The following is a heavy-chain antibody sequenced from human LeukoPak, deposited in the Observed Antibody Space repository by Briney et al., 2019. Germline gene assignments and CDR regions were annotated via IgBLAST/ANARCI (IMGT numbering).Heavy chain of an antibody. D-gene: IGHD1-26*01. J-gene: IGHJ3*02. Sequence: GESLKISCKGSGYSFTSYWIGWVRQMPGKGLEWMEIIYPGDSDTRYSPSFQGQVTISADKSISTAYLQWSSLKASDTAMYYCARPSNSGSYYAAFDIWGQGTMVTVSS. CDR2: IYPGDSDT. CDR1: GYSFTSYW. CDR3: ARPSNSGSYYAAFDI. V-gene: IGHV5-51*01.